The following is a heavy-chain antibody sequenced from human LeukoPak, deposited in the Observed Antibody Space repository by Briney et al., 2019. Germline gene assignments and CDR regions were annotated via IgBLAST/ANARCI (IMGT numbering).Heavy chain of an antibody. J-gene: IGHJ3*01. Sequence: SETLSLTCTVSGGSFTTHYWSWIRQPPGKGLEWIGYISYIGSTNYNPSLKSRVTISIDTSKNEVSLMLTSVTAADTAVYYCASDSISINAFDAWARGQWSPSLQ. CDR1: GGSFTTHY. CDR2: ISYIGST. CDR3: ASDSISINAFDA. D-gene: IGHD3-10*01. V-gene: IGHV4-59*11.